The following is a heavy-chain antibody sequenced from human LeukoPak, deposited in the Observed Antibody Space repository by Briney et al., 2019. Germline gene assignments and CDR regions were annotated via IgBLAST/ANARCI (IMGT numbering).Heavy chain of an antibody. Sequence: PSETLSLTCAVYGGSFSGYYWSWIRQPPGKGLEWIGEINHSGSTNYNPSLKSRVTISVDTSKNQFSLKLSSVTAADTAVYYCARGLRNIAAAEIYGPYAPPSQNWFDPWGQGTLVTVSS. CDR2: INHSGST. CDR1: GGSFSGYY. V-gene: IGHV4-34*01. D-gene: IGHD6-13*01. CDR3: ARGLRNIAAAEIYGPYAPPSQNWFDP. J-gene: IGHJ5*02.